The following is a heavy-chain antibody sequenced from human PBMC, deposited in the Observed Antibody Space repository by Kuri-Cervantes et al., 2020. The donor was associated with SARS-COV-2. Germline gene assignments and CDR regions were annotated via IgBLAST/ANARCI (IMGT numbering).Heavy chain of an antibody. Sequence: ASVKVSCKASGYTFTGYYMHWVRQAPGQGLEWIGWINPNSGGTNYAQKFQGWVTMTRDTSISTVYMELSSLRSEDTAVYYCARPHLAPDSSGLTAKNPPLLGGAFDIWGQGTTVTVSS. J-gene: IGHJ3*02. D-gene: IGHD3-22*01. CDR2: INPNSGGT. V-gene: IGHV1-2*04. CDR3: ARPHLAPDSSGLTAKNPPLLGGAFDI. CDR1: GYTFTGYY.